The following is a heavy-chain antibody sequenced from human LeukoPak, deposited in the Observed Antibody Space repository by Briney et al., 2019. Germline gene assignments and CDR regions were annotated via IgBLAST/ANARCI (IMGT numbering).Heavy chain of an antibody. J-gene: IGHJ4*02. V-gene: IGHV1-2*02. CDR1: GYTFTGYY. D-gene: IGHD4-17*01. CDR2: INPNSGGT. CDR3: ASLNDYGYYVFDY. Sequence: ASVKVSCKASGYTFTGYYMHWVRQAPGQGLEWMGWINPNSGGTNYAQKFQGRVTMTRDTSISTAYMELTRLRSDDTVVYNFASLNDYGYYVFDYWGQGTLVTVSS.